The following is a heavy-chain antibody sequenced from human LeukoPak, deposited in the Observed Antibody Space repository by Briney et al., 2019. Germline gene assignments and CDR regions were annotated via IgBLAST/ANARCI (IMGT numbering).Heavy chain of an antibody. CDR1: GFTFSNYG. CDR2: IWYDGSNK. V-gene: IGHV3-33*01. CDR3: ARDKGFVPDS. J-gene: IGHJ4*02. Sequence: GGSLRLSCAASGFTFSNYGMHWVRQAPGEGLEWVAVIWYDGSNKYYADSVKGRFTISGDDSKNALFLQMNSLRAEDTALYYCARDKGFVPDSWGQGTLVTVSS.